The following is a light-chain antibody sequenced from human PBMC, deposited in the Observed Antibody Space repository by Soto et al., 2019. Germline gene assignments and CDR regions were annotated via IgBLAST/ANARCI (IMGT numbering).Light chain of an antibody. Sequence: DIQMTQSPSTLSASVGDRVTISCRASQSISSWLAWYQQKPGKAPKLLIFKASSLESGVPPRFSGSGSRTEFTLTISSRQPDDFATYYCQQYNSYSWTFGQGTKVEIK. V-gene: IGKV1-5*03. CDR2: KAS. J-gene: IGKJ1*01. CDR3: QQYNSYSWT. CDR1: QSISSW.